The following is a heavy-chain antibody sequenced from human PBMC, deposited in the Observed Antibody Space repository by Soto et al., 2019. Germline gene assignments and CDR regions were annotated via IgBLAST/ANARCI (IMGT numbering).Heavy chain of an antibody. V-gene: IGHV4-59*01. D-gene: IGHD3-10*01. CDR2: IYYSGST. J-gene: IGHJ4*02. Sequence: SETLSLTCTVSGGSISSYYWSWIRQPPGKGLEWIGYIYYSGSTNYKHSLKSRVTISVDTSKNQFSLKLSSVTGADTAVYYWARTRTLGYGSGSYYDYWGQGTLVTVSS. CDR3: ARTRTLGYGSGSYYDY. CDR1: GGSISSYY.